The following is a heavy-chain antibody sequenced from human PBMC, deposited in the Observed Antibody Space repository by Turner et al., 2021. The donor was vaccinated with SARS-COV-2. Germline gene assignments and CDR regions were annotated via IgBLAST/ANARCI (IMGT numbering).Heavy chain of an antibody. CDR3: ARSAGYGWDY. CDR1: GFTFDNYW. D-gene: IGHD5-18*01. CDR2: IKPDGTES. V-gene: IGHV3-7*03. Sequence: EVQLLQSGGALVKPGGSLTLSCTASGFTFDNYWMSWVRHAPGKGLQWVANIKPDGTESFYLDAVKGRFIFSRANAERSLSLQMHDVTADDSGTYFCARSAGYGWDYWCLGTLVIVSS. J-gene: IGHJ4*02.